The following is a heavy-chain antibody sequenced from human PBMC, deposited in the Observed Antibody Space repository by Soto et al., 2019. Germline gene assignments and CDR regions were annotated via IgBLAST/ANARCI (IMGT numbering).Heavy chain of an antibody. CDR1: GDSVSSNSAG. J-gene: IGHJ4*01. CDR2: TYYRSKWYY. D-gene: IGHD1-26*01. V-gene: IGHV6-1*01. Sequence: SQTLSLTCAITGDSVSSNSAGWSWVRQSPSRGLEWLGRTYYRSKWYYEYAVSVRGRITINPDTSKNQYSLQLNSVTPEDTAVYLCTSGAQYSGRIFESWGQGTLVTVSS. CDR3: TSGAQYSGRIFES.